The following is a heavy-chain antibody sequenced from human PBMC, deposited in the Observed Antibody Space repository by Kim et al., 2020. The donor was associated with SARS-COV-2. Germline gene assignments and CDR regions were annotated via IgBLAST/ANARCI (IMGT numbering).Heavy chain of an antibody. V-gene: IGHV3-72*01. Sequence: GGSLRLSCAASGFTFSDHYMDWVRQAPGKGLEWVGRIRKQSNNYTTEYAASVKGRFTISRDDSTASLYLQMNSLKAEDTAAYYCTRARLYADSANVYYYFDFWRQGTLVTVSS. CDR2: IRKQSNNYTT. D-gene: IGHD2-21*01. CDR1: GFTFSDHY. CDR3: TRARLYADSANVYYYFDF. J-gene: IGHJ4*02.